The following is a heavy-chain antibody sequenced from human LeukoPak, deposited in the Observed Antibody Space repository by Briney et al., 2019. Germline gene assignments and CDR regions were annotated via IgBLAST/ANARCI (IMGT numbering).Heavy chain of an antibody. D-gene: IGHD3-22*01. J-gene: IGHJ4*02. CDR3: AKDSSGYYGYLDY. Sequence: GGSLRLSCAASGFTFDDYAMHWVRQAPGKGLEWVSGISWNSGSIGYADSVKGRFTISRDNAKNSLYLQMNGLRAEDTALYYCAKDSSGYYGYLDYWGQGTLVTVSS. V-gene: IGHV3-9*01. CDR2: ISWNSGSI. CDR1: GFTFDDYA.